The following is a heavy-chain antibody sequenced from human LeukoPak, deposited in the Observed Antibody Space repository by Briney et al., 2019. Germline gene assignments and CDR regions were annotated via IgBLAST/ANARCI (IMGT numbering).Heavy chain of an antibody. CDR2: IYYSGST. V-gene: IGHV4-30-4*01. J-gene: IGHJ4*02. Sequence: SQTLSLTCTVSGGSISSGDYYWSWIRQPPGKGLEWIGYIYYSGSTYYNPSLKSRVTISVDTSKNQFSLKLSSVTAADTAVYYCARVETWDYDILTGYYGGYFDYWGQGTLVTVSS. CDR1: GGSISSGDYY. D-gene: IGHD3-9*01. CDR3: ARVETWDYDILTGYYGGYFDY.